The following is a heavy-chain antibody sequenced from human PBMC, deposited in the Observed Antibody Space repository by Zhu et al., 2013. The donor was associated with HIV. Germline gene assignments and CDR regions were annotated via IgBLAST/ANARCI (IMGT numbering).Heavy chain of an antibody. J-gene: IGHJ3*02. CDR3: ARDRGFLTGDDAFDI. CDR1: GGSVSSGSFY. V-gene: IGHV4-61*01. Sequence: QVQLQESGPGLVKPSETLSLTCTVSGGSVSSGSFYWNWIRQPPGRGLEWIGYVYYSGSTNYNPSLESRVSISVDTSRNQFSLKLTSVTAADTAVYYCARDRGFLTGDDAFDIWGQGTMVTVSS. D-gene: IGHD3-9*01. CDR2: VYYSGST.